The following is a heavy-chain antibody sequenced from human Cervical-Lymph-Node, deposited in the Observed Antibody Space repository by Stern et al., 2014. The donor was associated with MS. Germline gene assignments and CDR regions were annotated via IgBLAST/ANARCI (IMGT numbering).Heavy chain of an antibody. CDR1: GGTFSSYA. V-gene: IGHV1-69*01. Sequence: VQLVQSGAEVKKPGSSVKVSCKASGGTFSSYAISWVRQATGQGLEWMGGIIPIFGTANYAQKFQGRVTITADESTSTAYMELSSLRSEDTAVYYCARDRLAAAGSLYYYGMDVWGQGTTVTVSS. CDR3: ARDRLAAAGSLYYYGMDV. J-gene: IGHJ6*02. D-gene: IGHD6-13*01. CDR2: IIPIFGTA.